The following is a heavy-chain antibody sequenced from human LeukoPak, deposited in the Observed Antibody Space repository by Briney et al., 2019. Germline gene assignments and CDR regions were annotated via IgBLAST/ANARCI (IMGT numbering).Heavy chain of an antibody. Sequence: SGTLSLTCAVSGGSISSYYWSWIRQPAGKGLEWIGRIYTSGSTNYNPSLKSRVTMSVDTSKNQFSLKLSSVTAADTAVYYCARARKTAWSKNPRIAAAMYYFDYWGQGTLVTVSS. J-gene: IGHJ4*02. CDR3: ARARKTAWSKNPRIAAAMYYFDY. CDR1: GGSISSYY. CDR2: IYTSGST. D-gene: IGHD6-13*01. V-gene: IGHV4-4*07.